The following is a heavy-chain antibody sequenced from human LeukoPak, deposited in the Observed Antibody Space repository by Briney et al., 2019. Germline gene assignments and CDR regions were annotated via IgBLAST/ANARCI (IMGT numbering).Heavy chain of an antibody. J-gene: IGHJ4*02. D-gene: IGHD3-3*01. CDR3: AKSAEGYYDFWSGYSKD. Sequence: GGSLRLSCAASGFTFSSYAMSWVRQAPGKGLEWVSAISGSGGSTYYADSVKGRFTISRDNSKNTLYLQMNSLRAEDTAVYYCAKSAEGYYDFWSGYSKDWGQGTLVTVSS. CDR2: ISGSGGST. CDR1: GFTFSSYA. V-gene: IGHV3-23*01.